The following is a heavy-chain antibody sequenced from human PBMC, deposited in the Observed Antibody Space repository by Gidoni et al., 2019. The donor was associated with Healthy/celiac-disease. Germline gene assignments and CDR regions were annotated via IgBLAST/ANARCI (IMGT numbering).Heavy chain of an antibody. CDR3: ARESGIGYYDSSQYFDY. J-gene: IGHJ4*02. D-gene: IGHD3-22*01. V-gene: IGHV3-30*14. Sequence: NSRFTISLDNSKNTLILQMHSLRAEDTAVYYCARESGIGYYDSSQYFDYWGQGTLVTVSS.